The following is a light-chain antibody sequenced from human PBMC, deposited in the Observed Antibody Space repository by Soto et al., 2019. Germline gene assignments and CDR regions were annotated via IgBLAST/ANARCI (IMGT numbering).Light chain of an antibody. Sequence: QSVLTQPPSAASTPGQTVTISCSGSTSNIGTFYVYWYQHLPGTAPKLLIYLGDQRASGVAYRFSGSKTGTSASLAINGLRSDDEADYYCAAWDDNLNAYVFGSGTKRTVL. V-gene: IGLV1-47*02. CDR3: AAWDDNLNAYV. CDR2: LGD. J-gene: IGLJ1*01. CDR1: TSNIGTFY.